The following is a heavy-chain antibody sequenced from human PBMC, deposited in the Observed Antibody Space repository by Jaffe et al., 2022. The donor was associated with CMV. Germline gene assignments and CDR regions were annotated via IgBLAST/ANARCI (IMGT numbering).Heavy chain of an antibody. J-gene: IGHJ4*02. Sequence: EVKLVESGGGLIQPGGSLRLSCAASGFTVSSNYMSWVRQAPGKGLEWVSVLYSNAGGGNTYYTDSVKGRFSISRDNSKNTLYLQMNSLRAEDTAFYYCARDAGTPGRYWDWGQGTLVTVSS. CDR3: ARDAGTPGRYWD. D-gene: IGHD1-1*01. V-gene: IGHV3-53*01. CDR1: GFTVSSNY. CDR2: LYSNAGGGNT.